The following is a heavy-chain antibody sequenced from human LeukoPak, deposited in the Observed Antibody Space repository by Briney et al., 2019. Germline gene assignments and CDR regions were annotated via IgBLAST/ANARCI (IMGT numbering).Heavy chain of an antibody. V-gene: IGHV3-23*01. CDR1: GFTFRTYA. Sequence: PGGSLRLSCVASGFTFRTYAMNWVRQAPGKGLEWVSTITASGGSTYYADSVKGRFTISRDSSKNTLYMQMNSPRAEDTALYYCAKGLGEWNDGSDALDMWGQGTMVTVSS. CDR3: AKGLGEWNDGSDALDM. CDR2: ITASGGST. D-gene: IGHD1-1*01. J-gene: IGHJ3*02.